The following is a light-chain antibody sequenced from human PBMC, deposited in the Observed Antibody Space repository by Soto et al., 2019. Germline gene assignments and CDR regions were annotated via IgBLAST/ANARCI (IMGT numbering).Light chain of an antibody. CDR2: GAS. CDR3: QQYNNWPPPMYT. V-gene: IGKV3-15*01. Sequence: EIVMTQSPATLSVAQGERATLSCRASQSVSSNLAWYQQKPGQAPRLLIYGASTRATGIPARFSGSGSGTEFTLTISSLQSEDFAVYYCQQYNNWPPPMYTFGQGTKLEIK. CDR1: QSVSSN. J-gene: IGKJ2*01.